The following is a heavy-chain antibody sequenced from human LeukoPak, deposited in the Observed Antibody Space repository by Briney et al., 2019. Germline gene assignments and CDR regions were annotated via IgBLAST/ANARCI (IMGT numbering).Heavy chain of an antibody. J-gene: IGHJ3*02. CDR1: GFTFSSYA. V-gene: IGHV3-23*01. CDR2: ISGSGSST. Sequence: GSLRLSCAASGFTFSSYAMSWVRQAPAKGLEWVSGISGSGSSTYYADPAKGRFTISRDNSKNTLYLHMNSLRGEDTAVYYCAKIRPGGDTFDIWGQGTMVTVSS. D-gene: IGHD6-25*01. CDR3: AKIRPGGDTFDI.